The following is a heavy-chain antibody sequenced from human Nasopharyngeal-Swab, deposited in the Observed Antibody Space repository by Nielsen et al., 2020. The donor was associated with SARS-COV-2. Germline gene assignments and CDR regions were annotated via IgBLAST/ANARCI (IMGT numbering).Heavy chain of an antibody. J-gene: IGHJ4*02. CDR2: INHSGST. V-gene: IGHV4-34*01. Sequence: SETLSLTCAVYGGSFSGYYWSWIRQPPGKGLEWIGEINHSGSTNYNPSLKSRVTISVDTSKNQFSLKLSSVTAADTAVYYCAKSSSSWYAYCFDYWGQGTLVTVSS. CDR3: AKSSSSWYAYCFDY. CDR1: GGSFSGYY. D-gene: IGHD6-13*01.